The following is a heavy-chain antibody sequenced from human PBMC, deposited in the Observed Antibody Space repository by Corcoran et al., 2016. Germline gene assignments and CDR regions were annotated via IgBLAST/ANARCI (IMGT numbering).Heavy chain of an antibody. CDR3: ARVSFLGPAANGAFDY. J-gene: IGHJ4*02. V-gene: IGHV3-48*02. D-gene: IGHD2-2*01. Sequence: EVQLVESGGGLVQPGGSLRLSCAASGFTFSSYSMNWVRQAPGKGLEWVSYISSSSSTIYYADSVKGRFTISRDNAKNSLYLQMNRLRDEDTAVYYCARVSFLGPAANGAFDYWGQGTLVTVSS. CDR1: GFTFSSYS. CDR2: ISSSSSTI.